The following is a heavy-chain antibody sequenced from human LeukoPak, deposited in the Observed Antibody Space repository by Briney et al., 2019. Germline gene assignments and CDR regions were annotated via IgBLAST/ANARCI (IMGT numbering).Heavy chain of an antibody. V-gene: IGHV1-18*01. CDR2: ISAYTGNT. D-gene: IGHD3-10*01. Sequence: ASVKVSCMASGYTFTNYGVRWVRQAPGQGHEWMGWISAYTGNTNDAQQHQGRVTMTTDTSTSTAYMHLRSLRSDDTAVYYCARGMYYSNGFDPWGQGTLVTVSS. CDR1: GYTFTNYG. J-gene: IGHJ5*02. CDR3: ARGMYYSNGFDP.